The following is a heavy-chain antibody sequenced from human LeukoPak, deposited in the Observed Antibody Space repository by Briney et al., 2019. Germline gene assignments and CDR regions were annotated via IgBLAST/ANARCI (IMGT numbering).Heavy chain of an antibody. D-gene: IGHD3-16*01. CDR3: AKDPPETFYTYYFDY. Sequence: GGSLRLSCAASGFTFSSYAMSWVRQAPGKGLEWVSAISGSGGSTYYADSVKGRFTIPRDNSKNTLYLQMNSLRAEDTAVYYCAKDPPETFYTYYFDYWGQGTLVTVSS. J-gene: IGHJ4*02. V-gene: IGHV3-23*01. CDR2: ISGSGGST. CDR1: GFTFSSYA.